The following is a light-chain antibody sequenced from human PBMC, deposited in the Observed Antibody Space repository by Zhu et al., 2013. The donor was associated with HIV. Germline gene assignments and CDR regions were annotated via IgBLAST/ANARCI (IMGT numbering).Light chain of an antibody. J-gene: IGKJ1*01. CDR1: QSISGW. V-gene: IGKV1-5*03. CDR2: KTS. Sequence: DIQMTQSPSTLSASVGDRVTITCRPSQSISGWLAWYQQKPGKAPKLLIYKTSSLESGVPSRFSGSGSGTEFTLTISNLQPDDFATYYCQQYDSYWTFGQGTKVEMK. CDR3: QQYDSYWT.